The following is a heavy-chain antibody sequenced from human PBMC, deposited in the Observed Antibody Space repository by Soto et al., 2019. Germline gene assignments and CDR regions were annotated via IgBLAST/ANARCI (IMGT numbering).Heavy chain of an antibody. Sequence: RASVKVSCKASGYTFTGYYMHWVRQAPGQGLEWMGWINPNSGGTNYAQKFQGWVTMTRDTSISTAYMELSRLRSDDTAVYYCARGGLKWNDVSNWFDPWGQGTLVTVSS. CDR3: ARGGLKWNDVSNWFDP. D-gene: IGHD1-20*01. CDR1: GYTFTGYY. V-gene: IGHV1-2*04. J-gene: IGHJ5*02. CDR2: INPNSGGT.